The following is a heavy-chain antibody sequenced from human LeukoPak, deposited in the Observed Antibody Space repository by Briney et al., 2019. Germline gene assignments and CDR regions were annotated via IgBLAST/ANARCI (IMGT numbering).Heavy chain of an antibody. D-gene: IGHD6-6*01. Sequence: GGSLRLSCAASGFTFSSYVMHWVRQAPGKGLEWVAIISYDGSNEYYADSVKGRFTTSRDNSKNTLYLQMNSLRAADTAVYYRARDKGISYLSSFDYWGQGTLVAVSS. J-gene: IGHJ4*02. CDR3: ARDKGISYLSSFDY. V-gene: IGHV3-30*04. CDR1: GFTFSSYV. CDR2: ISYDGSNE.